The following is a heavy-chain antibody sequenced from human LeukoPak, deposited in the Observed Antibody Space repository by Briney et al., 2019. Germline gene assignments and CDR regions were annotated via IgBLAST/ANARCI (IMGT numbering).Heavy chain of an antibody. CDR3: ARDTFGVVRGAVY. CDR2: IYSGGST. CDR1: GFTVSSNY. V-gene: IGHV3-53*01. J-gene: IGHJ4*02. Sequence: GGSLRLSCAASGFTVSSNYMSWVRQAPGKGLEWVSVIYSGGSTYYADSVKGRFTISRDNSKNTLYLQMNSLRAEDTAVYYCARDTFGVVRGAVYWGQGTLVTVSS. D-gene: IGHD3-3*01.